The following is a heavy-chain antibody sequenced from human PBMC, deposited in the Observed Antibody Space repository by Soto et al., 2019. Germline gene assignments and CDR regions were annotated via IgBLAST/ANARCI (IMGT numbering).Heavy chain of an antibody. D-gene: IGHD3-3*01. V-gene: IGHV1-2*04. Sequence: ASVKVSCKGSGYAFTGYYMDWVRQAPGQGLEWMGWINPNSGGTNYAQKFQGWVTMTRDTSISTAYMELSRLRSDDTAVYYCARSRSITIFGVVSSAFDYWGQGTLVTVSS. CDR3: ARSRSITIFGVVSSAFDY. CDR2: INPNSGGT. J-gene: IGHJ4*02. CDR1: GYAFTGYY.